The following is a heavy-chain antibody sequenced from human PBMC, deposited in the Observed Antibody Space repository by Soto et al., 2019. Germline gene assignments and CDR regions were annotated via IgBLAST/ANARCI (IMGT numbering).Heavy chain of an antibody. CDR1: GFTFSSYA. V-gene: IGHV3-23*01. D-gene: IGHD3-22*01. J-gene: IGHJ4*02. CDR3: AKDKSFTMIVVAPIGYFDY. CDR2: ISGSGGST. Sequence: SLRLSCAASGFTFSSYAMSWVRQAPGKGLEWVSAISGSGGSTYYADSVEGRSTISRDNSKNTLYLQMNSLRAEDTAVYYCAKDKSFTMIVVAPIGYFDYWGQGTLVTVSS.